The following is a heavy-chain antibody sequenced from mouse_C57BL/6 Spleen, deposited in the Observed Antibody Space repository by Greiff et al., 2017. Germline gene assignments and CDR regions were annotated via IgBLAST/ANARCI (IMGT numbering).Heavy chain of an antibody. J-gene: IGHJ3*01. CDR2: IDPSDSET. D-gene: IGHD1-1*01. CDR1: GYTFTSYW. CDR3: ARRDYGSISWFAY. Sequence: QVQLQQPGAELVRPGSSVKLSCKASGYTFTSYWMHWVKQRPIQGLEWIGNIDPSDSETHYNQKFKDKATLTVDKSSSTAFMQLSSLTSEDSAVYCCARRDYGSISWFAYWGQGTLVTVSA. V-gene: IGHV1-52*01.